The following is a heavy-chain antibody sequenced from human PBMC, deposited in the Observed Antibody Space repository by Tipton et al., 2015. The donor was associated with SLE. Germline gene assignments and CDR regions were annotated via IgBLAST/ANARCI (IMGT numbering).Heavy chain of an antibody. D-gene: IGHD2-2*01. CDR3: ARGGTEYPFDF. CDR2: IYHSGST. Sequence: TLSLTCAVSGYSISSGYYWGWIRQPPGKGPEWIGSIYHSGSTYNNPSLKSRVTISVDKSKNQFSLNLSSVTAADTAVYYCARGGTEYPFDFWGQGTMVTVSS. CDR1: GYSISSGYY. J-gene: IGHJ3*01. V-gene: IGHV4-38-2*01.